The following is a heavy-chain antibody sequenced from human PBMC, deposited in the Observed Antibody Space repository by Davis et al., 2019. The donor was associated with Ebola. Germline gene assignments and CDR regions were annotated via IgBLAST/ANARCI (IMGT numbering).Heavy chain of an antibody. CDR1: GGSFSGYY. CDR2: INHSGST. D-gene: IGHD3-3*02. J-gene: IGHJ4*02. V-gene: IGHV4-34*01. Sequence: PSETLSLTCAVYGGSFSGYYWSWIRQPPGKGLEWIGEINHSGSTNYNPSLKSRVTISADTFKNQFSLKLSSVTAAATAVYYCASRAFLEWLYGGWGQGTLVTVSS. CDR3: ASRAFLEWLYGG.